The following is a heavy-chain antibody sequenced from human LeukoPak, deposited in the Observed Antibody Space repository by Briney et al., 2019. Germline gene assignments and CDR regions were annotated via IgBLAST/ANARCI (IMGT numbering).Heavy chain of an antibody. CDR1: GGSISSGDYY. Sequence: SETLSLTCTVSGGSISSGDYYWSWIRQPPGKGLEWNGEINHSGSTNYNPSLKSRVTISVDTSKNQFSLKLSSVTAADTAVYYCARGLKQWLVRLVDWFDPWGQGTLVTVSS. V-gene: IGHV4-39*07. D-gene: IGHD6-19*01. J-gene: IGHJ5*02. CDR2: INHSGST. CDR3: ARGLKQWLVRLVDWFDP.